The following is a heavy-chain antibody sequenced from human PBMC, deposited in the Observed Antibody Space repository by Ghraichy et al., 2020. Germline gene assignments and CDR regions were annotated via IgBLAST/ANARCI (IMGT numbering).Heavy chain of an antibody. D-gene: IGHD3-9*01. CDR3: ASGHYDILTGHKNFDP. V-gene: IGHV4-61*01. J-gene: IGHJ5*02. CDR2: IYYSGST. Sequence: SETLSLTCTVSGGSVSSGSYYWSWIRQPPGKGLEWIGYIYYSGSTNYNPSLKSRVTISVDTSKNQFSLKLSSVTAADTAVYYCASGHYDILTGHKNFDPWGQGTLVTVSS. CDR1: GGSVSSGSYY.